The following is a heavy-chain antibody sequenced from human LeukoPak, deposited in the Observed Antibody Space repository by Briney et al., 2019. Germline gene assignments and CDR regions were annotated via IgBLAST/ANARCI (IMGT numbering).Heavy chain of an antibody. Sequence: GGSPRLSCAASGFTFSNAWMSWVRQAPGKGLEWVSSISSSSSYIYYADSVKGRFTISRDNAKNSLYLQMNSLRAEDTAVYYCARGYSGYEDWFDPWGQGTLVTVSS. CDR3: ARGYSGYEDWFDP. V-gene: IGHV3-21*01. D-gene: IGHD5-12*01. J-gene: IGHJ5*02. CDR1: GFTFSNAW. CDR2: ISSSSSYI.